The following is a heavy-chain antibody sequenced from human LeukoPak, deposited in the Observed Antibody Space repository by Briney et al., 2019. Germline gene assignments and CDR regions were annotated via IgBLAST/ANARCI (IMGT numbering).Heavy chain of an antibody. Sequence: PGGSLRLSCAASGFTFSNYVMSWVRQAPGKGLEWVSSISGSDDSADYADSVRGRFTISRDNSKNTLYVQMNSLRAEDTAVYYCAKGRSGPYLADFDYWGQGTLVTVSS. V-gene: IGHV3-23*01. J-gene: IGHJ4*02. CDR3: AKGRSGPYLADFDY. CDR2: ISGSDDSA. D-gene: IGHD5-12*01. CDR1: GFTFSNYV.